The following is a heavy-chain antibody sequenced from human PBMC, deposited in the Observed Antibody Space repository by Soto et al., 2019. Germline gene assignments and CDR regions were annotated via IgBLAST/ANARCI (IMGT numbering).Heavy chain of an antibody. CDR2: ISGDSSDR. CDR3: ATGQQVRVADS. CDR1: EFTVSAYY. D-gene: IGHD6-13*01. V-gene: IGHV3-11*03. J-gene: IGHJ3*02. Sequence: GGSLRLSCAASEFTVSAYYMAWIRQAPGKGLEWISYISGDSSDRNYADSVKGRFSISRDNAKNELYLQMNSLTVEDTAVYFCATGQQVRVADSWGQGTMVTVSS.